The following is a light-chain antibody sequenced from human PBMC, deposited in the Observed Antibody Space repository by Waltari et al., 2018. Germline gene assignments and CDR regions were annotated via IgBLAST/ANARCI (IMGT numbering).Light chain of an antibody. CDR1: TSNVGATYG. Sequence: QSVLTQPPSVSGAPGQRVTISCTGSTSNVGATYGVYWYQQLPGEAPKLLTHGDSGRPAGGPDRCSGSKSGTSAYLAITGLQAEEEADYYCQSYDGSLTGWVFGGGTNLAVL. CDR3: QSYDGSLTGWV. CDR2: GDS. J-gene: IGLJ3*02. V-gene: IGLV1-40*01.